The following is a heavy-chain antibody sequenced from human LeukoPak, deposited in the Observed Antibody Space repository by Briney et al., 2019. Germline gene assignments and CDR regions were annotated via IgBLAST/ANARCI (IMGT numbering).Heavy chain of an antibody. J-gene: IGHJ4*02. V-gene: IGHV3-23*01. Sequence: PGGSLRLSCAASGFPLSTYGMSWVRQAPGKGLAWVSGISGSGSHTYYADSVKGRFTISRDNSKNILYMEMNRLRVEDTAVYYCAKDYFGQQPLPFDYWGQGILVTVSS. CDR3: AKDYFGQQPLPFDY. CDR2: ISGSGSHT. CDR1: GFPLSTYG. D-gene: IGHD3-9*01.